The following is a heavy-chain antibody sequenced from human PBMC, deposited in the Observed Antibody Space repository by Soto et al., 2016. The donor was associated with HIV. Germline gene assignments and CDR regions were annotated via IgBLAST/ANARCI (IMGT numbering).Heavy chain of an antibody. J-gene: IGHJ4*02. CDR3: ARTRVGYSYVFDL. D-gene: IGHD5-18*01. CDR2: INNDGSDT. CDR1: GFTFSNYW. V-gene: IGHV3-74*03. Sequence: EVQLVESGGGLVQPGGSLRLSCGASGFTFSNYWMHWVRQAPGKGLMWVSRINNDGSDTTYGDSVKGRFTISRDNAKNTLYLQMNSLSGEDAAVYYCARTRVGYSYVFDLWGRGTLVTVSS.